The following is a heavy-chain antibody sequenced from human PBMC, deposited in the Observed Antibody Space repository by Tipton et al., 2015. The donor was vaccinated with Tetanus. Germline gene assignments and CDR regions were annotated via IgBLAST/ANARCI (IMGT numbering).Heavy chain of an antibody. V-gene: IGHV4-31*08. J-gene: IGHJ4*02. Sequence: TLSLTCTVSGGSISSGGYYWSWIRQHPGKGLEWIGYIYYSGSTYYNPSLKSRVTMSVDTSKNQFSLRLRSVTAADTAVFYCAGLYYYDSASYPLYWGQGTLVTVSS. CDR3: AGLYYYDSASYPLY. CDR2: IYYSGST. CDR1: GGSISSGGYY. D-gene: IGHD3-10*01.